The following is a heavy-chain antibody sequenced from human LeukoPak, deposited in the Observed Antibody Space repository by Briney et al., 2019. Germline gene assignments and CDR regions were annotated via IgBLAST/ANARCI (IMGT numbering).Heavy chain of an antibody. CDR3: AKASAMIVVVSKHFDY. CDR2: ITLSSSSI. V-gene: IGHV3-48*01. CDR1: GFNFNNYN. Sequence: GGSLRLSCAASGFNFNNYNMNWVRQAPGKGLEWVSYITLSSSSIYYADSVKGRFTISRDNAKNTLYLQMNSLRAEDTAVYYCAKASAMIVVVSKHFDYWGQGTLVTVSS. D-gene: IGHD3-22*01. J-gene: IGHJ4*02.